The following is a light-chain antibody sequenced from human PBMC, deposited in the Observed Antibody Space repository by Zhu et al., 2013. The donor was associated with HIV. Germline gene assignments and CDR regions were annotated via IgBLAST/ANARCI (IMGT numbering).Light chain of an antibody. Sequence: QSVLTQPPSASGTPGQRVTISCSGSTSNVGSSTVNWYQQLPGTAPKLLIYTDNQRPSGVPDRFSGSTSGTSASLAISGLQSGDEAHYYCAAWDDSLNGWVFGGGTKLTVL. CDR2: TDN. CDR1: TSNVGSST. J-gene: IGLJ3*02. CDR3: AAWDDSLNGWV. V-gene: IGLV1-44*01.